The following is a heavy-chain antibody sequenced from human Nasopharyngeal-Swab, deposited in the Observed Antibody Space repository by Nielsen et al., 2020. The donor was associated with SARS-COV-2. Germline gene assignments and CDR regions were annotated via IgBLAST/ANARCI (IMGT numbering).Heavy chain of an antibody. CDR3: AKDAGRSIVVVPAASSY. V-gene: IGHV3-23*01. D-gene: IGHD2-2*01. Sequence: GESLKISCAASGFTFSSYAMSWVRQAPGKGLEWVSAISGSGGSTYYADSVKGRLTISRDNSKNTLYLQMNSLRAEDTAVYYCAKDAGRSIVVVPAASSYWGQGTLVTVSS. CDR2: ISGSGGST. CDR1: GFTFSSYA. J-gene: IGHJ4*02.